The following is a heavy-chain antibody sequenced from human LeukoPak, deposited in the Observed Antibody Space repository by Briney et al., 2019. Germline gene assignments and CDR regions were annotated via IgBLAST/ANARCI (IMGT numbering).Heavy chain of an antibody. Sequence: GGSLRLSCAASGFTFDDYAMHWVRQAPGKGLEWVSGISWNSGSIGYADSVKGRSTISRDNAKNSLYLQVNSLRAEDMSLYYCAKDEYSYGYVRYFDYWGQGNLVTVSS. CDR1: GFTFDDYA. CDR2: ISWNSGSI. J-gene: IGHJ4*02. CDR3: AKDEYSYGYVRYFDY. V-gene: IGHV3-9*03. D-gene: IGHD5-18*01.